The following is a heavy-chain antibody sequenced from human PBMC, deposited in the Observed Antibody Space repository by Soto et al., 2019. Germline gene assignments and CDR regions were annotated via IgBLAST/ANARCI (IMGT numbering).Heavy chain of an antibody. CDR3: ARAPYCSSTSCVGYYFDY. CDR2: ISAYNGNT. Sequence: ASVKVSCKASGYTFTSYGISWVRQAPGQGLEWMGWISAYNGNTNYAQKLQGRVTMTTDTSTSTAYMELRSLRSDDTAVYYCARAPYCSSTSCVGYYFDYWGQGTLVTVSS. D-gene: IGHD2-2*01. CDR1: GYTFTSYG. V-gene: IGHV1-18*01. J-gene: IGHJ4*02.